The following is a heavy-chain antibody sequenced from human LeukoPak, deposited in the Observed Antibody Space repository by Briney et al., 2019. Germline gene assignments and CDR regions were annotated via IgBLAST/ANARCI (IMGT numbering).Heavy chain of an antibody. J-gene: IGHJ4*02. V-gene: IGHV3-30*18. Sequence: GRSLRLSCAASGFTFSSYGMHWVRQAPGKGLEWVAVISYDGSNKYYADSVKGRFTISRDNSKNTLYLQMNSLRAEDTAVYYCAKDVLYYDILTGAFDYWGQGTLVTVSS. CDR2: ISYDGSNK. CDR3: AKDVLYYDILTGAFDY. CDR1: GFTFSSYG. D-gene: IGHD3-9*01.